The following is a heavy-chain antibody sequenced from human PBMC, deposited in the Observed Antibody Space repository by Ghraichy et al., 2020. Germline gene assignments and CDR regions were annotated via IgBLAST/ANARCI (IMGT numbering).Heavy chain of an antibody. CDR1: GFTFSFFS. CDR2: IDSSSNTI. Sequence: GSLRLSCAASGFTFSFFSMIWVRQAPGKGLEWISYIDSSSNTIYYADSVKGRFATSRDNAADSLYLQIHSLRGEDAALYYCERKSGGSTFMFDYWGQGTLVTVFS. V-gene: IGHV3-48*01. CDR3: ERKSGGSTFMFDY. J-gene: IGHJ4*01. D-gene: IGHD2-15*01.